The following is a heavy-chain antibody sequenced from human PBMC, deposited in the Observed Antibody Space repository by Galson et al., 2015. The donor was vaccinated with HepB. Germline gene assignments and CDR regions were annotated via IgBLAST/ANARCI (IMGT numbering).Heavy chain of an antibody. D-gene: IGHD5/OR15-5a*01. Sequence: SLRLSCAASGFTFSSYSMNWVRQAPGKGLEWVSYISSSSSTIYYADSVKGRFTISRDNAKNSLYLQMNSLRDEDTAVYYCARAVFVYAQWFDPRGQGTLVTVSS. CDR3: ARAVFVYAQWFDP. V-gene: IGHV3-48*02. J-gene: IGHJ5*02. CDR2: ISSSSSTI. CDR1: GFTFSSYS.